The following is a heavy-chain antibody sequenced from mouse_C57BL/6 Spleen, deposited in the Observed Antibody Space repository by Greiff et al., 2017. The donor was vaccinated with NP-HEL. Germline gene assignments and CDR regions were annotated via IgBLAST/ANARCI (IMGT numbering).Heavy chain of an antibody. V-gene: IGHV1-53*01. CDR2: INPSNGGT. D-gene: IGHD1-1*01. J-gene: IGHJ3*01. Sequence: QVQLQQSGTELVKPGASVKLSCKASGYTFTSYWMHWVKQRPGQGLEWIGNINPSNGGTNYNEKFKSKATLTVDKSSSTAYMQLSSLTSEDSAVYYCARTPYYGRGFAYWGQGTLVTVSA. CDR1: GYTFTSYW. CDR3: ARTPYYGRGFAY.